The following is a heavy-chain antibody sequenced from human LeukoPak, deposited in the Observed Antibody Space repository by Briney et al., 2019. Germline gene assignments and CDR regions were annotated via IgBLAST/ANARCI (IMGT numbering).Heavy chain of an antibody. V-gene: IGHV3-7*03. D-gene: IGHD2-2*02. CDR3: ATYCSSTSCYTGSFDY. Sequence: SGGSLRLSCAASGFTFSSYWMNWAHQAPGKGLEWVASINHNGNVNYYVDSVKGRFTISRDNAKNSLYLQMSNLRAEDTAVYYCATYCSSTSCYTGSFDYWGQGTLVTVSS. CDR1: GFTFSSYW. J-gene: IGHJ4*02. CDR2: INHNGNVN.